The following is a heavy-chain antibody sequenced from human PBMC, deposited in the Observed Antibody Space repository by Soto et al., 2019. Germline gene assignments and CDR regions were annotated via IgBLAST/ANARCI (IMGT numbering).Heavy chain of an antibody. CDR2: IYAGDSDT. J-gene: IGHJ4*02. CDR1: GYSFTSYW. D-gene: IGHD3-10*01. CDR3: ARRGVMARGVIPPFDY. Sequence: PGESLKISCKGSGYSFTSYWIGWVRQMPGKGLEWMGIIYAGDSDTRYSPSFQGQVTISADKSISTAYLQWSSLKASDAALYYCARRGVMARGVIPPFDYWGQGTLVTVSS. V-gene: IGHV5-51*01.